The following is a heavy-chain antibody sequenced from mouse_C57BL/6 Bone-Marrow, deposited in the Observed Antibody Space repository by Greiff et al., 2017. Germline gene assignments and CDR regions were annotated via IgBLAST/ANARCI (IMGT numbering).Heavy chain of an antibody. Sequence: VQLKQSGPVLVKPGASVKMSCKASGYTFTDYYMNWVKQSHGKSLEWIGVINPYNGGTSYNQKFKGKATLTVDKSSSTAYMELNSLTSEDSAVYYCARKGRAGRGWFAYRGQEALVTVSA. V-gene: IGHV1-19*01. J-gene: IGHJ3*01. CDR1: GYTFTDYY. D-gene: IGHD4-1*01. CDR3: ARKGRAGRGWFAY. CDR2: INPYNGGT.